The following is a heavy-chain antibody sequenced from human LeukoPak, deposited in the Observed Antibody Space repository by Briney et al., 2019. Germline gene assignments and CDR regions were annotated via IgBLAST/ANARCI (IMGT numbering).Heavy chain of an antibody. J-gene: IGHJ4*02. V-gene: IGHV1-46*01. CDR1: GYTFTSYY. Sequence: ASVKVSCKASGYTFTSYYMHWVRQAPGQGLEWMGIINPRGCSTSYAQKFQGRVTMTSDMSTSTVYMELSSLRSEDTAVYYCARDQEPVGYYYDSSGTSSPFDYWGQGTLVTVSS. CDR2: INPRGCST. CDR3: ARDQEPVGYYYDSSGTSSPFDY. D-gene: IGHD3-22*01.